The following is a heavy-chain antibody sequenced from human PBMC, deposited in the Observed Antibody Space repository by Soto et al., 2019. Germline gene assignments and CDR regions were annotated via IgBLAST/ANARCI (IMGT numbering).Heavy chain of an antibody. V-gene: IGHV4-30-4*01. J-gene: IGHJ6*02. CDR1: GGSISSGDYY. CDR3: ARLRLLWVTAAIRNRHYYYYYGMDV. D-gene: IGHD2-2*01. Sequence: LSLPCTVSGGSISSGDYYWMLIRQPPGKGLEWIGYIYYSGSTYYNPSLKSRVIISVDTSKNQFSLKLSSVTAADTAVYYCARLRLLWVTAAIRNRHYYYYYGMDVWAQGTTVTVSS. CDR2: IYYSGST.